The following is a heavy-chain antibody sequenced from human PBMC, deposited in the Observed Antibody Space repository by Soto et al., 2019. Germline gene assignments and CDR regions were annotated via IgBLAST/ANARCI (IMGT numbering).Heavy chain of an antibody. CDR2: INSDGSST. CDR3: SRGLLYCTNGVCQTPRFNWLDP. J-gene: IGHJ5*02. Sequence: GSRRIACAASGFTFSSYWMHWVRQAPGKGLVCVSRINSDGSSTSYAGSVKGRFTISRDNAKNTLYLQMNSLRAEDTAVYYCSRGLLYCTNGVCQTPRFNWLDPWRQGPLVTASS. CDR1: GFTFSSYW. D-gene: IGHD2-8*01. V-gene: IGHV3-74*01.